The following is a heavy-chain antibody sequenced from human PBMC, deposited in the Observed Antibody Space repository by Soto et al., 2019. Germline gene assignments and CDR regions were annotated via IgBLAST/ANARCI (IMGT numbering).Heavy chain of an antibody. V-gene: IGHV3-23*01. CDR1: GFTFSSYA. D-gene: IGHD6-13*01. Sequence: EVQLLESGGGLVQPGGSLRLSCAASGFTFSSYAMSWVRQPPGKGLEWVSAISGSGGSTNYADSVKGRFTISWDNSKNALYLQMKSLRAEDTAVYYCAKYSRAAAGTSYFDYWGQGTLVTVSS. CDR3: AKYSRAAAGTSYFDY. J-gene: IGHJ4*02. CDR2: ISGSGGST.